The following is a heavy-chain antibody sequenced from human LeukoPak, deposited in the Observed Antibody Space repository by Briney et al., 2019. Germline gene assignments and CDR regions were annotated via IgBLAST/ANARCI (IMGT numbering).Heavy chain of an antibody. CDR1: GFTFSSYA. Sequence: GGSLRLSCAASGFTFSSYAMSWVRQAAGKGLEGVSAISCSGGSTYYADSVKGRFTISRDNSKNTLYLQMNSLRAEDKAVYYCARVRSVTMVRGGGIDYWGQGTLVTVSS. J-gene: IGHJ4*02. CDR2: ISCSGGST. CDR3: ARVRSVTMVRGGGIDY. V-gene: IGHV3-23*01. D-gene: IGHD3-10*01.